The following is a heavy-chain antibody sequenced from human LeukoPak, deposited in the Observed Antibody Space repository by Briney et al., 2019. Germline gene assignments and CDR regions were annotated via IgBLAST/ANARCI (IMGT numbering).Heavy chain of an antibody. J-gene: IGHJ4*02. Sequence: GGSLRPSCAASGFTVSSNYMTWVRQAPGKGLEWVSVLYSGGSTYYADSVKGRFTISRHNSNNTLYLQMNSLRAEDTAVYYCARGTYYYDYWGQGTLVTVSS. CDR3: ARGTYYYDY. V-gene: IGHV3-53*04. CDR1: GFTVSSNY. CDR2: LYSGGST.